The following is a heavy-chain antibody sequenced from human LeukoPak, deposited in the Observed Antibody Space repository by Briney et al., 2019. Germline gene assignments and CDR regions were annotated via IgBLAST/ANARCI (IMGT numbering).Heavy chain of an antibody. CDR3: ARDLGGGNFDY. J-gene: IGHJ4*02. D-gene: IGHD2-15*01. CDR2: IDQAGSSI. V-gene: IGHV3-7*01. CDR1: GFTFSDYV. Sequence: PGRSLRLSCAASGFTFSDYVLHWVRQAPGKGLEWVGIIDQAGSSIGYVDSVKGRFTISRDNAKNLLYLQMNSLRTGDTSVYYCARDLGGGNFDYWGQGTLVTVSS.